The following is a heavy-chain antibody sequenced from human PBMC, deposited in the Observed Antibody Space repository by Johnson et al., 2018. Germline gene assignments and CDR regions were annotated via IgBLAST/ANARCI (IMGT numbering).Heavy chain of an antibody. CDR2: IKSKKDGGTT. V-gene: IGHV3-15*01. CDR3: TTEYYYDNSGLFDY. CDR1: GFSFSNGW. Sequence: EVQLVESGGGLVKPGGSLRLSCGVSGFSFSNGWMSWVRQAPGKGLEWVGRIKSKKDGGTTDYAAPVKGRFTISRDDSRNTLYLQMNSRKTEDTAVYYCTTEYYYDNSGLFDYWGQGTLVTVSS. D-gene: IGHD3-22*01. J-gene: IGHJ4*02.